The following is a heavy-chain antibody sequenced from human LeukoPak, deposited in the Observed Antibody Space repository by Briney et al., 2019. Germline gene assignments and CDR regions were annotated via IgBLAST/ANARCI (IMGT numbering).Heavy chain of an antibody. J-gene: IGHJ3*02. CDR3: ARREDIVLVPTHALDI. CDR2: IYYSGRT. Sequence: SETLSLTCTVSGDSLRRFYWRCMRHPTGKGLEWIGYIYYSGRTKYNPSRKSQVTISVDTSKNQFSLKLSSVTAADTAVYYCARREDIVLVPTHALDIWGQGTMVTVPS. D-gene: IGHD2-2*01. V-gene: IGHV4-59*08. CDR1: GDSLRRFY.